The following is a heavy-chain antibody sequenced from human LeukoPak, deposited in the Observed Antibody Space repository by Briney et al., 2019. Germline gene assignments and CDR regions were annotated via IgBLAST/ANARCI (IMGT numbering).Heavy chain of an antibody. CDR3: ARVPMVRPQSYWFDP. CDR1: GGSISSSSYY. J-gene: IGHJ5*02. Sequence: SETLSLTCTVSGGSISSSSYYWGWIRQPPGKGLEWIGSIYYSGSTYYNPSLKSRVTISVDTSKNQFSLKLSSVTAADTAVYYCARVPMVRPQSYWFDPWGQGTLVTVSS. D-gene: IGHD3-10*01. CDR2: IYYSGST. V-gene: IGHV4-39*07.